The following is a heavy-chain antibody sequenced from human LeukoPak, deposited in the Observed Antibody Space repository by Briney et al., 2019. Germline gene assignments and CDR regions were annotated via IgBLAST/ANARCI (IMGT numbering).Heavy chain of an antibody. CDR1: GYTFTGYY. CDR3: ARADGDYGRGIDN. J-gene: IGHJ4*02. Sequence: GASVKVSCKASGYTFTGYYMHWVRQAPGQGLEWMGRITPNSGGTKYAQEFQGRVTMTRDTSISTAYMELSRLRSDDTAVYYCARADGDYGRGIDNWGQGTLVTVSS. V-gene: IGHV1-2*06. D-gene: IGHD4-17*01. CDR2: ITPNSGGT.